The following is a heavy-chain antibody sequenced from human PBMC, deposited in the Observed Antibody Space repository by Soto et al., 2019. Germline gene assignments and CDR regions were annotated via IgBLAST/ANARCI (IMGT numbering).Heavy chain of an antibody. D-gene: IGHD3-9*01. CDR2: LSGGGSTT. V-gene: IGHV3-23*01. CDR3: AKGPEYDILTGCDY. J-gene: IGHJ4*02. CDR1: GFTFSLSA. Sequence: EVQLLESGGGFVQPGESLRLSCAASGFTFSLSAMSWVRQAPGRGLDWVSSLSGGGSTTDYADSVKGRFTISRDNSKNTVHLQRISLRAEDTAVYYCAKGPEYDILTGCDYWGQGALVTVSS.